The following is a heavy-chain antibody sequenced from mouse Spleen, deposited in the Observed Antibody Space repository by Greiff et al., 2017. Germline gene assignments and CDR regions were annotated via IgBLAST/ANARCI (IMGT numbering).Heavy chain of an antibody. CDR2: IYPYNGGT. CDR3: ARDYYGSSPFAY. J-gene: IGHJ3*01. V-gene: IGHV1S29*02. D-gene: IGHD1-1*01. CDR1: GYTFTDYN. Sequence: EVQLVESGPELVKPGASVKISCKASGYTFTDYNMHWVKQSHGKSLEWIGYIYPYNGGTGYNQKFKSKATLTVDNSSSTAYMELRSLTSEDSAVYYCARDYYGSSPFAYWGQGTLVTVSA.